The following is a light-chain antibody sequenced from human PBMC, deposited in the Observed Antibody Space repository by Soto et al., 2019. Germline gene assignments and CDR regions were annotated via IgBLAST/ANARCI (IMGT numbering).Light chain of an antibody. CDR3: ATWDVSLNGRV. CDR2: NDN. J-gene: IGLJ3*02. Sequence: QSVLTQPPSTSGTPGQRVTISCSGSSSNIGSKTLNWFRQVPGTAPKLLIYNDNQRPSGVPDRFSGSKSGTSASLAISGLQSEDEGDCYCATWDVSLNGRVFGGGTKLTVL. V-gene: IGLV1-44*01. CDR1: SSNIGSKT.